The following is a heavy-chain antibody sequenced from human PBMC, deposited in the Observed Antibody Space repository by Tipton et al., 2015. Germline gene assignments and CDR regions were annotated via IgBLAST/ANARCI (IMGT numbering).Heavy chain of an antibody. D-gene: IGHD3-16*02. Sequence: TLSLTCTVSVVSITTGDCYWSWIRQPPGKGLEWIGHISYNGSTCCNPSLKSRLTTSIDTSKNQFSLNLTSVTAADTAMYYCARGGGDDYIWGSSRFDSWGQGILVTVSS. CDR3: ARGGGDDYIWGSSRFDS. CDR2: ISYNGST. J-gene: IGHJ5*01. V-gene: IGHV4-30-4*01. CDR1: VVSITTGDCY.